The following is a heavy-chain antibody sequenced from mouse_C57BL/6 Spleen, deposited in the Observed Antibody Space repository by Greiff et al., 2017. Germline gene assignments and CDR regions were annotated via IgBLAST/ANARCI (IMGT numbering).Heavy chain of an antibody. CDR1: GYAFSSSW. Sequence: QVQLQQSGPELVKPGASVKISCKASGYAFSSSWMNWVKQRPGKGLEWIGRIYPGDGDTNYNGKFTGKATLTADKSSSTAYMQLSSLTSEDSAVYFCARDDGYFDVWGTGTTVTVSS. CDR2: IYPGDGDT. D-gene: IGHD2-12*01. CDR3: ARDDGYFDV. J-gene: IGHJ1*03. V-gene: IGHV1-82*01.